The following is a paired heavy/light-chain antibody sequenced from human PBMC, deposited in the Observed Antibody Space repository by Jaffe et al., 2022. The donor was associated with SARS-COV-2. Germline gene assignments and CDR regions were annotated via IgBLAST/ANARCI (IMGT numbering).Light chain of an antibody. J-gene: IGKJ2*01. CDR2: DAS. CDR3: LQDLNYPYT. CDR1: QGVKTD. V-gene: IGKV1-6*01. Sequence: AIQMTQSPSSLSASVGDRVTITCRASQGVKTDLAWYQQKPGKAPQLLIYDASNLQSGVPSRFSGRGSGTDFTLTISSLQPEDFATYFCLQDLNYPYTFGQGTKLEIK.
Heavy chain of an antibody. CDR1: GFTFSSFA. D-gene: IGHD3-16*02. CDR2: TSFDGNKN. V-gene: IGHV3-30*04. CDR3: ARDRVLWGVGELSSV. J-gene: IGHJ4*02. Sequence: QVQLVESGGGVVQPGRSLRLSCAASGFTFSSFAMHWVRQAPGKGLEWVAVTSFDGNKNYYADSVTGRITISRDNSKNTLYLQMNGLRTEDTAVYYCARDRVLWGVGELSSVWGQGTQVTVSS.